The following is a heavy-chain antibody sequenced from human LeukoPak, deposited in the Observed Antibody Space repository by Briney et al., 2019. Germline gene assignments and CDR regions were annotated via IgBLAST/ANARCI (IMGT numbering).Heavy chain of an antibody. Sequence: GGSLRLSCAASGFTFSSYAMSWVRQAPGKGLDWVSGINNSGGSTYYADSVKGRFTISRDNSKNTLYLHMNSLRDEDTAVYYCAKASGYCSSTTSCYLYFDYWGQGTLVTVSS. J-gene: IGHJ4*02. D-gene: IGHD2-2*01. CDR3: AKASGYCSSTTSCYLYFDY. V-gene: IGHV3-23*01. CDR2: INNSGGST. CDR1: GFTFSSYA.